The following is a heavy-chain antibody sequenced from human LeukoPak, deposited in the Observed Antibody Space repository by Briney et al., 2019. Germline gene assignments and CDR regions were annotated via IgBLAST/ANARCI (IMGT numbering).Heavy chain of an antibody. CDR2: INHSGST. Sequence: PSETLSLTCAVYGGSFSGYYWSWIRQPPGKGLEWIGEINHSGSTNYNPSLKSRVTISVDTSKNQFSLKLSSVTAADTAVYYCARDIAVAGTGVFDYWGQGTLVTVSS. V-gene: IGHV4-34*01. J-gene: IGHJ4*02. D-gene: IGHD6-19*01. CDR1: GGSFSGYY. CDR3: ARDIAVAGTGVFDY.